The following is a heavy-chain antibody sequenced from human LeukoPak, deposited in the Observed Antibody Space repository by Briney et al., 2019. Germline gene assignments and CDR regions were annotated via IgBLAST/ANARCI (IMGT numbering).Heavy chain of an antibody. CDR3: ARRPPRYYYVNWFDP. CDR2: MNPNSGNT. CDR1: GYTFTRYD. V-gene: IGHV1-8*01. D-gene: IGHD3-10*02. J-gene: IGHJ5*02. Sequence: ASVKVFCKASGYTFTRYDINWVRQATGQGLEWMGWMNPNSGNTGYAQKFQGRVTMTRNTSISTAYMELSSLRSEDTAVYYCARRPPRYYYVNWFDPWGQGTLVTVSS.